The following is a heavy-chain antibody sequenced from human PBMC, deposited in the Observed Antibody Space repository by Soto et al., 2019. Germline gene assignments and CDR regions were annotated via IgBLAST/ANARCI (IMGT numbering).Heavy chain of an antibody. Sequence: EVQLVESGGRWVKPGGSLRLSCVASGFTFSHAWLTWVRQVPGKGMEWVGRIKSKVDGGTADYAAPVKGRFSISRDDSKNTVYLQLSSLKTEHTAVYYCGADYWGQGTLVTVSS. V-gene: IGHV3-15*01. CDR1: GFTFSHAW. CDR2: IKSKVDGGTA. J-gene: IGHJ4*02. CDR3: GADY.